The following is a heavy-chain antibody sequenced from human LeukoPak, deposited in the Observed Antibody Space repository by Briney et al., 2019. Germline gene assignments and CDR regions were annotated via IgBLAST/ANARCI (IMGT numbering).Heavy chain of an antibody. Sequence: SETLSLTCTVSGRSISSSSYYWGWIRQPPGKGLEWIGSIYYSGSTYYNPSLKSRVTISVDTSKNQFSLKLSSVTAADTAVYYCARLKVVNDYYYYYGMDVWGQGTTVTVSS. D-gene: IGHD2-15*01. CDR2: IYYSGST. J-gene: IGHJ6*02. CDR3: ARLKVVNDYYYYYGMDV. CDR1: GRSISSSSYY. V-gene: IGHV4-39*01.